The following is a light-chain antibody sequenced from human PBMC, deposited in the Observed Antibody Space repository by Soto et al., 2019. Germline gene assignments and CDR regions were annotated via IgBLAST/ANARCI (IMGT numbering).Light chain of an antibody. V-gene: IGKV1-39*01. J-gene: IGKJ4*01. Sequence: DLQMTQSPSSLSASVGDRVTITCRASQSISSYLSWYQHTLGKAPKLLIYAASSLQSGVPSRFSGSGSGIDFTLTISSLHPEDFATYYCQQRSSTPLTYGGGTKVELK. CDR3: QQRSSTPLT. CDR2: AAS. CDR1: QSISSY.